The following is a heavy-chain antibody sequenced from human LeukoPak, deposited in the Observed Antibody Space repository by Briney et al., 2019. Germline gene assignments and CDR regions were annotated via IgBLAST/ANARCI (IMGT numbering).Heavy chain of an antibody. V-gene: IGHV1-69*05. J-gene: IGHJ6*03. CDR1: GGTFSSYA. CDR2: IIPIFGTA. CDR3: ARVGIAARRGHYYYYYYMDV. D-gene: IGHD6-6*01. Sequence: GSSVKVSCKASGGTFSSYAISWVRQAPGQGLEWMGGIIPIFGTANYAQKFQGRVTITTDESTSTAYMELSSLRSEDTAVYYCARVGIAARRGHYYYYYYMDVWGKGTTVTASS.